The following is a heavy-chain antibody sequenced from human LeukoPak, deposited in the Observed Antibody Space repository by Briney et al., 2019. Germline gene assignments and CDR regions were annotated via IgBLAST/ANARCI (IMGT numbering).Heavy chain of an antibody. Sequence: GASVKVSCKASGYAFTGYYMHWVRQAPGQGLEWMGWISAYNGNTNYAQKLQGRVTMTTDTSTSTAYMELRSLRSDDTAVYYCARVRFGESFDYWGQGTLVTVSS. D-gene: IGHD3-10*01. J-gene: IGHJ4*02. CDR1: GYAFTGYY. CDR3: ARVRFGESFDY. V-gene: IGHV1-18*04. CDR2: ISAYNGNT.